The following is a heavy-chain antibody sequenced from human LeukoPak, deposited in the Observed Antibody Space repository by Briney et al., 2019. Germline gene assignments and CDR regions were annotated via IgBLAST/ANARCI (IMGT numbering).Heavy chain of an antibody. D-gene: IGHD5-12*01. Sequence: ASVKVSCKASGGTFSSYAISWVRQAPGQGLEWMGGIIPIFGTANYAQKFQGRVTITADKSTSTAYMELSSLRSEDTAVYYCARASPLVATMDKNLYYFDYWGQGTLVTVSS. V-gene: IGHV1-69*06. CDR3: ARASPLVATMDKNLYYFDY. CDR1: GGTFSSYA. J-gene: IGHJ4*02. CDR2: IIPIFGTA.